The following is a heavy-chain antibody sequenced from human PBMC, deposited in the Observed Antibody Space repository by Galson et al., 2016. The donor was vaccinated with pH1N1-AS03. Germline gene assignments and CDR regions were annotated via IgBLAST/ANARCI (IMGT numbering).Heavy chain of an antibody. J-gene: IGHJ3*01. Sequence: SVKVSCKASGYAFTDCYMHLLRQAPGQGLEWMAWINTDSGGTDYAQKFQGRVTMTRDASISTTYMELSSLRSDDTAVYYCVRGSPHSSSTNYAFEFWGRGTMVTVSS. V-gene: IGHV1-2*02. CDR3: VRGSPHSSSTNYAFEF. CDR1: GYAFTDCY. CDR2: INTDSGGT. D-gene: IGHD6-13*01.